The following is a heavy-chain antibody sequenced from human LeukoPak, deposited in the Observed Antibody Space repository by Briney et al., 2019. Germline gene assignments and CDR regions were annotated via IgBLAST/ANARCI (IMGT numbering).Heavy chain of an antibody. CDR1: GGSISSSRYY. D-gene: IGHD6-6*01. CDR3: AKTSSVGEYSSSSGYYYMDV. Sequence: SETLSLTCSVSGGSISSSRYYWGWIRQPPGKGLEWIGRMYYSGSTYYNPSLKSRVTISVDTSKNQSSLQLSSVTAADTAIYYCAKTSSVGEYSSSSGYYYMDVWGEGTTVTVSS. J-gene: IGHJ6*03. CDR2: MYYSGST. V-gene: IGHV4-39*01.